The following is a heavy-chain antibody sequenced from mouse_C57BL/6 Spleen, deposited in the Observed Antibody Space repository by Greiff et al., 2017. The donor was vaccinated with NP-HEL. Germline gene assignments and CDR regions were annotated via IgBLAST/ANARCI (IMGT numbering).Heavy chain of an antibody. CDR3: ASFYDGHYYYAMDY. CDR2: IWSGGST. V-gene: IGHV2-2*01. Sequence: VKVVESGPGLVQPSQSLSITCTVSGFSLTSYGVHWVRQSPGKGLEWLGVIWSGGSTDYNAAFISRLSISKDNSKSQVFFKMNSLQADDTAIYYCASFYDGHYYYAMDYWGQGTSVTVSS. J-gene: IGHJ4*01. CDR1: GFSLTSYG. D-gene: IGHD2-3*01.